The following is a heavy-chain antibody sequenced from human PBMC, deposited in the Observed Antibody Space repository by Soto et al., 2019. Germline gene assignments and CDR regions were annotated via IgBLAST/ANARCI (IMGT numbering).Heavy chain of an antibody. CDR1: GGTFNTYA. V-gene: IGHV1-69*01. J-gene: IGHJ4*02. Sequence: QLVQSGAEVKERGSSVKISCKTSGGTFNTYALTWVRQAPGQGLAWIGGIIPIFGIKNVAQRFQGRVTINADESLTTAYMEMTSLRSDDTAVYYCAKEAGDHWGQGTLVTVSS. CDR3: AKEAGDH. D-gene: IGHD3-10*01. CDR2: IIPIFGIK.